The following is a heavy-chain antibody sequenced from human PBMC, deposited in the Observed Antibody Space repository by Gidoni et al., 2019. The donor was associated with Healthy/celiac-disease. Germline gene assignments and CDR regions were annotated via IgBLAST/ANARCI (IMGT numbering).Heavy chain of an antibody. Sequence: QVQLVQSGAEVKTPGSSVKVSCRASGGTFSSYAISWVRQAPGQGLEWMGGIIPIFVTANYAQKFQGRVTITADESTSTAYMELSSLRSEDTAVYYCASNWNYEEDYFDYWGQGTLVTVSS. CDR3: ASNWNYEEDYFDY. V-gene: IGHV1-69*01. CDR1: GGTFSSYA. D-gene: IGHD1-7*01. J-gene: IGHJ4*02. CDR2: IIPIFVTA.